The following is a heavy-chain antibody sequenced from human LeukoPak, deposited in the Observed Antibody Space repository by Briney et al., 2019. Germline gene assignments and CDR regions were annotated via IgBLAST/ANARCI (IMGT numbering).Heavy chain of an antibody. Sequence: GASVNVSCKASGYTFTSYGISWVRQAPGQGLEWMGWISAYNGNTNYAQKLQGRVTMTTDTSTSTAYMELRSLRSDDTAVYYCARGPPRITIFGVVPPDYWGQGTLVTVSS. CDR3: ARGPPRITIFGVVPPDY. V-gene: IGHV1-18*01. D-gene: IGHD3-3*01. J-gene: IGHJ4*02. CDR2: ISAYNGNT. CDR1: GYTFTSYG.